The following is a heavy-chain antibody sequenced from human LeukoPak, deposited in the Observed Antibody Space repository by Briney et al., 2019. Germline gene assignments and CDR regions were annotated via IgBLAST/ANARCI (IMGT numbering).Heavy chain of an antibody. J-gene: IGHJ4*02. CDR2: ITGTGGTT. D-gene: IGHD3-16*01. Sequence: GGSLRLSCAVSGFTLNNYAMSGVRQAPGTGLEWVLAITGTGGTTYYAAPVKGRFTNSWENSGSTPYLRMTILTAGEPAMYIFAKDGGVMGWLLDHWGQGILVTVSS. CDR3: AKDGGVMGWLLDH. V-gene: IGHV3-23*01. CDR1: GFTLNNYA.